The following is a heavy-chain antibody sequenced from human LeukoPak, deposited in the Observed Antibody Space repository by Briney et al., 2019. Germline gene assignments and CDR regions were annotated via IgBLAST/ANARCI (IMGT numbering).Heavy chain of an antibody. CDR2: ISYDGSNK. CDR1: GFTFSSYA. CDR3: ARGHDSSGYHLGRFSFDY. J-gene: IGHJ4*02. V-gene: IGHV3-30*04. D-gene: IGHD3-22*01. Sequence: PGGSLRLSCAASGFTFSSYAMHWVRQAPGKGLEWVAVISYDGSNKYYADSVKGRFTISRDNSKNTLYLQMNSLRAEDTAVYYCARGHDSSGYHLGRFSFDYWGQGTLVTVSS.